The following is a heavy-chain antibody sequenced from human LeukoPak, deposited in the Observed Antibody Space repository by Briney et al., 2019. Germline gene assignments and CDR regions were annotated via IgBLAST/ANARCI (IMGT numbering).Heavy chain of an antibody. D-gene: IGHD6-25*01. J-gene: IGHJ4*02. CDR3: ARNWIAAAVRGTFDC. V-gene: IGHV4-59*02. Sequence: SETLSLTCTVTGGSVSGYYWSWIRQPPGKGLQWIGYIYYSWSTNYNPSLKSRVTLSVDTSKNQFSLKLTSVTAADTAVYYCARNWIAAAVRGTFDCWGQGTLVTVSS. CDR1: GGSVSGYY. CDR2: IYYSWST.